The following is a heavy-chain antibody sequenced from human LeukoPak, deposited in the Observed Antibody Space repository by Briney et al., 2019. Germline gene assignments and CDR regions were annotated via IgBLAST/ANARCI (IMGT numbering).Heavy chain of an antibody. Sequence: TGGSLRLSYAASGFTFSSYAMHWVRQAPGKGLEWVAVISYDGSNKYYADSVKGRFTISRDNSKNTLYLQMNSLRAEDTAVYYCARRYDYYDSSGPPPGDAFDIWGQGTMVTVSS. CDR2: ISYDGSNK. V-gene: IGHV3-30*04. CDR3: ARRYDYYDSSGPPPGDAFDI. D-gene: IGHD3-22*01. J-gene: IGHJ3*02. CDR1: GFTFSSYA.